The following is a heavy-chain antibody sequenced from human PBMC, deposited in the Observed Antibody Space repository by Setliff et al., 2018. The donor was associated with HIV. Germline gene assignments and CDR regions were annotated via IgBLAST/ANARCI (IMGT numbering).Heavy chain of an antibody. V-gene: IGHV4-4*09. CDR2: IHISGST. J-gene: IGHJ6*03. D-gene: IGHD2-15*01. CDR3: ARSTLPLPYYYIDV. Sequence: SETLSLTCSLSDGSISSFYWTWIRQPQGKGLEWIGYIHISGSTTYNPSLKSRVSISVDTSENQFSLTLTSVTAADSAVYFCARSTLPLPYYYIDVWGRGTTVTVSS. CDR1: DGSISSFY.